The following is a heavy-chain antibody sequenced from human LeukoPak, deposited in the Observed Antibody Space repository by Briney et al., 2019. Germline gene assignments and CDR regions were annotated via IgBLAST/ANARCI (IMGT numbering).Heavy chain of an antibody. J-gene: IGHJ4*02. V-gene: IGHV1-2*02. Sequence: ASVKVSCKASGYTFTGYYMHWVRQAPGQGLEWMGWINPNSGGTNYAQKFQGRVTMTRDTSISTAYMELSRLRSDGTAVYYCARSIAVAGAYDYWGQGTLVTVSS. D-gene: IGHD6-19*01. CDR2: INPNSGGT. CDR3: ARSIAVAGAYDY. CDR1: GYTFTGYY.